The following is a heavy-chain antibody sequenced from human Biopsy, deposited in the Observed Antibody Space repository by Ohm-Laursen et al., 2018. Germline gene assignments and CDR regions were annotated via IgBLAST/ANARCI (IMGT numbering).Heavy chain of an antibody. CDR1: GYTLTELS. CDR2: FAPENGKT. CDR3: AADINVWNVNY. D-gene: IGHD1-1*01. Sequence: ASVTVSCKVSGYTLTELSMHWVRQAPGRGLEWMGGFAPENGKTIYAQKFQGRVTMTEDTSTDTAYMELSSLRSEDTAVYYCAADINVWNVNYWGQGTQVTVSS. J-gene: IGHJ4*02. V-gene: IGHV1-24*01.